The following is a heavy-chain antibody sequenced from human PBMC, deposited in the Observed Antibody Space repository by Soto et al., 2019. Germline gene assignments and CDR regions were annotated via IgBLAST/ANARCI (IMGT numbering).Heavy chain of an antibody. J-gene: IGHJ6*03. Sequence: GASVKVSCKASGYTFTSYYMHWVRQAPGQGLEWMGIINPSGGSTSYAQKFQGRVTMTRDTSTSTVYMELSSLRSEDTAVYYCARGATMVRGVILLEHYYYYYYMDVWGKGTTVTVSS. D-gene: IGHD3-10*01. V-gene: IGHV1-46*03. CDR1: GYTFTSYY. CDR2: INPSGGST. CDR3: ARGATMVRGVILLEHYYYYYYMDV.